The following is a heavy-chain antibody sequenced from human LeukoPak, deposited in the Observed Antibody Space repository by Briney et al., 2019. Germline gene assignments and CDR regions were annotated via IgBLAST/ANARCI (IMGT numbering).Heavy chain of an antibody. CDR1: GFTFSNAW. V-gene: IGHV3-15*01. CDR2: IKSKTDGGTT. CDR3: TTHYYDSSGYYYYYYYMDV. J-gene: IGHJ6*03. Sequence: GGSLRLSCAASGFTFSNAWMSWVRQAPGKGLEWVGRIKSKTDGGTTDYAAPVKGRFTISRDDSKNTLYLQMNSLKTEDTAEYYCTTHYYDSSGYYYYYYYMDVWGKGTTVTVSS. D-gene: IGHD3-22*01.